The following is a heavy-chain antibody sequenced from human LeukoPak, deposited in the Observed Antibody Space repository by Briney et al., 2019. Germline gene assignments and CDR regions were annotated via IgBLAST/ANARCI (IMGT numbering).Heavy chain of an antibody. D-gene: IGHD6-25*01. CDR2: IYSSGST. CDR3: ARETRRGGGYEANLDY. J-gene: IGHJ4*02. CDR1: GRSNSSFY. Sequence: SETLSLTCTVSGRSNSSFYWSWLRDPAGGGLEWIGRIYSSGSTNYNPTLSSRGTMSVDTSNSQFSLKLSSVNAADTAVYYCARETRRGGGYEANLDYWGQGTLVSVSS. V-gene: IGHV4-4*07.